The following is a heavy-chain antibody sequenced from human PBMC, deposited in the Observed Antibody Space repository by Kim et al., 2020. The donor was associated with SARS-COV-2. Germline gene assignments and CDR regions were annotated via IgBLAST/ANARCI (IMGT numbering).Heavy chain of an antibody. Sequence: SETLSLTCTVSGGSISSYYWSWIRQPPGKGLEWIGYIYYSGSTNYNPSLKSRVTISVDTSKNQFSLKLSSVTAADTAVYYCARAPRAGSGSYYFDYWGEGTLVTVSS. J-gene: IGHJ4*02. CDR3: ARAPRAGSGSYYFDY. CDR2: IYYSGST. V-gene: IGHV4-59*01. D-gene: IGHD3-10*01. CDR1: GGSISSYY.